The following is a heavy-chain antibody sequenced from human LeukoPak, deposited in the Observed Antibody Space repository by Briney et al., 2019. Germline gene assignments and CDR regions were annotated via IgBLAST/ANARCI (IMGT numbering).Heavy chain of an antibody. CDR3: ASSGDSSDNDAFDI. Sequence: GGSLRLSCAASGFTFSDYYMSWIRQAPGKGLEWVSYISSSGSTIYYADSVKGRFTISRDNAKNSLYLQMNSLRAEDTAVYYCASSGDSSDNDAFDIWGQGTMVTVSS. CDR1: GFTFSDYY. J-gene: IGHJ3*02. V-gene: IGHV3-11*04. D-gene: IGHD3-22*01. CDR2: ISSSGSTI.